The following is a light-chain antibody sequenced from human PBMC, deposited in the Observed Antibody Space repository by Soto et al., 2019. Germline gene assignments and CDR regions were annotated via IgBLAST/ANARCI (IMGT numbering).Light chain of an antibody. CDR3: QQYDTSLRT. Sequence: DIVATLSPRTLFLSTGDRATLSCRASQNLGSGYLAWYQQKPGQAPRILIYAASTRATGIPDRFSGSGSGTDYSLTISRLEPEDFAVYYCQQYDTSLRTFGQGTKVDIK. CDR1: QNLGSGY. CDR2: AAS. J-gene: IGKJ1*01. V-gene: IGKV3-20*01.